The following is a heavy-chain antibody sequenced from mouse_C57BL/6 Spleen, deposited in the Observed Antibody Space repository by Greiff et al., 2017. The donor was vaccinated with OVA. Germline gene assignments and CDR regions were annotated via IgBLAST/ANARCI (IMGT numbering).Heavy chain of an antibody. J-gene: IGHJ2*01. V-gene: IGHV1-9*01. Sequence: QVQLQQSGAELMKPGASVKLSCKATGYTFTGYWIEWVKQRPGHGLEWIGEILPGSGSTNCNEKFKGKATFTADTSSNTAYMQLSSLTTEDSAIYYCATRDYFDYWGQGTTLTVSS. CDR3: ATRDYFDY. CDR2: ILPGSGST. CDR1: GYTFTGYW.